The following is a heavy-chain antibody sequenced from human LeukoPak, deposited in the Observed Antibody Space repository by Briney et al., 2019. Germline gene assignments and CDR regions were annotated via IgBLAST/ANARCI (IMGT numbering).Heavy chain of an antibody. CDR1: GGSVSSGSYY. D-gene: IGHD7-27*01. CDR2: IYYSGST. V-gene: IGHV4-61*01. Sequence: SETLSLTCTVSGGSVSSGSYYWSWIRQPPGKGLEWIGYIYYSGSTNYNPSLKSRVTISVDTSKNQFSLKLSSVTAADTAVYYCARGHTGPFDYCGQGTLVTVSS. CDR3: ARGHTGPFDY. J-gene: IGHJ4*02.